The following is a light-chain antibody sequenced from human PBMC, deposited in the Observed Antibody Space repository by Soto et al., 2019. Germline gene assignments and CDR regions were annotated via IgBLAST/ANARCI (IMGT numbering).Light chain of an antibody. Sequence: EIGLTQSPGTLSLSPGERATLSCRASQSVSSSYLAWYQKKPGQAPRLLIYGASSRATGIPDRFSGSGSGTDFTLTISRLEPEDFAVYYCQQYGSSPETFGQGTKVEIK. CDR3: QQYGSSPET. J-gene: IGKJ1*01. CDR2: GAS. CDR1: QSVSSSY. V-gene: IGKV3-20*01.